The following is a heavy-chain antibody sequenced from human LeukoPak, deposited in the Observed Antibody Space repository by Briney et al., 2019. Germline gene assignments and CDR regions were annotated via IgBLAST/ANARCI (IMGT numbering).Heavy chain of an antibody. CDR3: ARRFPAHYFDY. CDR1: GVSISSSNYY. D-gene: IGHD6-25*01. J-gene: IGHJ4*02. CDR2: IYYSGST. V-gene: IGHV4-39*01. Sequence: SETLSLTCNVSGVSISSSNYYWGWIRQPPGKGLEWIGSIYYSGSTYYNSSLKSRVTISVDTSKNQFSLKLSSVTAADTAVYYCARRFPAHYFDYWGQGTLVTVSS.